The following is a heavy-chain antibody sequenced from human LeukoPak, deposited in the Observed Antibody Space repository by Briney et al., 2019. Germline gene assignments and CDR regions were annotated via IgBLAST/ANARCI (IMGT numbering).Heavy chain of an antibody. J-gene: IGHJ5*02. V-gene: IGHV4-59*11. CDR2: IYYSGST. Sequence: PSETLSLTCTVSGGSISSHYWSWTRQPPGKGLEWIGYIYYSGSTNYNPSLKSRVTISVDTSKNQFSLKLSSVTAADTAVYYCARGPKGSGWYNWFDPWGQGTLVTVSS. CDR3: ARGPKGSGWYNWFDP. D-gene: IGHD6-19*01. CDR1: GGSISSHY.